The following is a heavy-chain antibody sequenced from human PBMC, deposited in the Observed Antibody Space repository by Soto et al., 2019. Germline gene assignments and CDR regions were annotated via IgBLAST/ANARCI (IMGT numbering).Heavy chain of an antibody. CDR2: TYYRSKWYN. V-gene: IGHV6-1*01. CDR3: ARAQFEVFRGSYYFDY. Sequence: PSQTLSLTRAISGDSVSSNSAAWNWIRQSPSRGLEWLGRTYYRSKWYNDYAVCVKSRITITPDTPKNQFSLQLNSGPPEDTAVYYCARAQFEVFRGSYYFDYWGQGPLVPVSS. D-gene: IGHD3-10*01. J-gene: IGHJ4*02. CDR1: GDSVSSNSAA.